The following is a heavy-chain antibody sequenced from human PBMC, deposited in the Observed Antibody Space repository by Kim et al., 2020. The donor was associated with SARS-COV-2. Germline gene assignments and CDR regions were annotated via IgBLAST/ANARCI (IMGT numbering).Heavy chain of an antibody. CDR3: ARHASAGRNFDY. CDR1: GGSISSSSYY. Sequence: SETLSLTCTVSGGSISSSSYYWGWIRQPPGKGLEWIGSIYYSGSTYYNPSLKSRVTISVDTSKNQFSLKLSSVTAADTAVYYCARHASAGRNFDYWGQGTLVTVSS. CDR2: IYYSGST. J-gene: IGHJ4*02. V-gene: IGHV4-39*01. D-gene: IGHD6-13*01.